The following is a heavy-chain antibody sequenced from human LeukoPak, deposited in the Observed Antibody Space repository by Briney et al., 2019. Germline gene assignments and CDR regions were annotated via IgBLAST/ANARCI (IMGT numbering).Heavy chain of an antibody. CDR1: GFRFSDYI. V-gene: IGHV3-64*01. Sequence: PGGSLRLSCVASGFRFSDYIMHWVRQAPGEGLEYVSAIRSDGSSTVYPNSVKGRFTISRDNSKSTLYLHLGSLRAEDTAVYYCTRRYGDHSGWAGYHDSWGQGTLVTVSS. CDR2: IRSDGSST. J-gene: IGHJ4*02. D-gene: IGHD6-19*01. CDR3: TRRYGDHSGWAGYHDS.